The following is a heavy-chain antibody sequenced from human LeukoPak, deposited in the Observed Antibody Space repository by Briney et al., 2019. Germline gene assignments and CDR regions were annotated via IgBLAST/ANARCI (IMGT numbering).Heavy chain of an antibody. D-gene: IGHD3-16*01. CDR2: INHSGST. CDR1: GGSFSGYY. V-gene: IGHV4-34*01. J-gene: IGHJ4*02. CDR3: ARRGPFASPDTL. Sequence: SETLSLTCAVYGGSFSGYYWSWIRQPPGKGLEWIGEINHSGSTNYNPSLKSRVTISVDTSRNQFSLKLTSVTAADTAVYYCARRGPFASPDTLWGQGTLVTVSS.